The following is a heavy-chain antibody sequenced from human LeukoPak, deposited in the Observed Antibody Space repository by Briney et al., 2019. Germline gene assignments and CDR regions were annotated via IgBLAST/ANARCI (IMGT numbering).Heavy chain of an antibody. J-gene: IGHJ4*02. CDR1: GGSFSGYY. CDR2: INHSGST. V-gene: IGHV4-34*01. CDR3: ARGRGGSYDY. Sequence: SETLSLTCAVYGGSFSGYYWSWIRQPPGKGLEWIGEINHSGSTNYNPSLKSRVTISVDTSKNQFSLKLSSVTAADTAVYYCARGRGGSYDYWGQGTPVTVSS. D-gene: IGHD1-26*01.